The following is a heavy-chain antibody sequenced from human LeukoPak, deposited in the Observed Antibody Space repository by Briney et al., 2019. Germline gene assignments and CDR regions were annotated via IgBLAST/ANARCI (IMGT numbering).Heavy chain of an antibody. D-gene: IGHD3-22*01. CDR1: GFTFSDYY. CDR3: ASRGGYYFDY. V-gene: IGHV3-11*01. Sequence: PGGSLRLSCAASGFTFSDYYMSWIRQAPGKGLEWISYISSDGTTMYYADSVKGRFTISRDNAKNSLYLQVNSLGAEDTAVYYCASRGGYYFDYWGQGALVTVSS. CDR2: ISSDGTTM. J-gene: IGHJ4*02.